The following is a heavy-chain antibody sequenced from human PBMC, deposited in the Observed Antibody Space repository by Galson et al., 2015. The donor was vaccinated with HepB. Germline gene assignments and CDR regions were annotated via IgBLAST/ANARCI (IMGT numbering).Heavy chain of an antibody. Sequence: SLRLSCAVSGFTLSSSGMHWVRQAPGKGLEWVAVIKYDGNNKYYADSVKGRFTISRDSSKNTLYLQMNSLRGEDRAVYYCVRDLGRVTAIPFHWGQGTLVTVSS. CDR3: VRDLGRVTAIPFH. J-gene: IGHJ4*02. D-gene: IGHD2-21*02. CDR2: IKYDGNNK. V-gene: IGHV3-33*01. CDR1: GFTLSSSG.